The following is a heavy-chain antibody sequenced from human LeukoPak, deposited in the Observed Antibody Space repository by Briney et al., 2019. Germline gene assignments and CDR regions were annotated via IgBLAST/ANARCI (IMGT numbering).Heavy chain of an antibody. D-gene: IGHD5-18*01. J-gene: IGHJ4*02. CDR3: ARDLNTARFDY. Sequence: GGSLRLSCAASGFTISSNYMNWVRQAPGKGLEWVSAIYGGGSPYYADSVKGRFTISRDNSKNTLYLQMNSLGAEDTAVYYCARDLNTARFDYWGQGTLVTVSS. CDR1: GFTISSNY. CDR2: IYGGGSP. V-gene: IGHV3-66*01.